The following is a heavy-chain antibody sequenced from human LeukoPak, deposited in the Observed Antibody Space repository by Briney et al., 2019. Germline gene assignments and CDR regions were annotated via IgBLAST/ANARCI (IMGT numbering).Heavy chain of an antibody. V-gene: IGHV1-8*01. D-gene: IGHD6-19*01. CDR1: GYAFTSYD. Sequence: GASVKVSCKASGYAFTSYDFNWLRQATGQGPEWMGWMNPNSGATGYAQKFQGRVTMTRDTSTSTVYMELSSLRSEDTAVYYCARDVIAVAGTFLRDYGMDVWGQGTTVTVSS. J-gene: IGHJ6*02. CDR3: ARDVIAVAGTFLRDYGMDV. CDR2: MNPNSGAT.